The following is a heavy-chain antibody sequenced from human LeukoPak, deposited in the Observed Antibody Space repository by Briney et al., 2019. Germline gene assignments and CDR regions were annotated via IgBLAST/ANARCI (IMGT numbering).Heavy chain of an antibody. Sequence: SETLSLTCTVSGGSISGYYLTWIRQPPGKGLEWIGYIYSSGSTKYNPSLKSRVTISVDTSKNQFSLKLSSVTAADTAVYYCARRITGILAPFDYWAQGTLVTVSS. CDR2: IYSSGST. CDR1: GGSISGYY. J-gene: IGHJ4*02. CDR3: ARRITGILAPFDY. V-gene: IGHV4-59*12. D-gene: IGHD1-20*01.